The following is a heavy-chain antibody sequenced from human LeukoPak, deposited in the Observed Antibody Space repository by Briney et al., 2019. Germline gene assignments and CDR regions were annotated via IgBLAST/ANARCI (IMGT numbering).Heavy chain of an antibody. CDR1: GGSISSYY. Sequence: SETLSLTCTVSGGSISSYYWSWIRQPAGKGLEWIGRIYTSGSTNYNPSLKSRVTISVDTSKNQFSLKLSSVTAADTAVYYCARSGSYYQDDAFDIWGQGTMVTVSS. CDR2: IYTSGST. CDR3: ARSGSYYQDDAFDI. D-gene: IGHD3-10*01. J-gene: IGHJ3*02. V-gene: IGHV4-4*07.